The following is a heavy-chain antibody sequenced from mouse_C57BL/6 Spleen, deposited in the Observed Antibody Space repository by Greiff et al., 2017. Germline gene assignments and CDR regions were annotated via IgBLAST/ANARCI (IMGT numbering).Heavy chain of an antibody. V-gene: IGHV14-2*01. J-gene: IGHJ3*01. CDR3: ALDSAGYVEAY. CDR2: IDPEDGET. Sequence: VQLQQSGAELVKPGASVKLSCTASGFTFKDYYMHWVKQRPEQGLEWIGRIDPEDGETKYAPKFQGKATITKDTSSNTAYLQLSSLTSEDTAVYYCALDSAGYVEAYWGQGTLVTVSA. CDR1: GFTFKDYY. D-gene: IGHD3-2*02.